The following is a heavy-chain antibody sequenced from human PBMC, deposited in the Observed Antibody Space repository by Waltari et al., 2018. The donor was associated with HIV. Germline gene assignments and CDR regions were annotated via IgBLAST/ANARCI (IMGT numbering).Heavy chain of an antibody. Sequence: QLQLQESGPGLVKPSETLSLTCRVSGGSISSSNYYWGWIRQPPGEGLEWIGTIYHSGSTYYNPSLKSRVTMSVDTSKNQFSLKLNSVTAADAAVYYCARQPIPGIAVAGTYYYYGMDVWGQGTTVTVS. CDR3: ARQPIPGIAVAGTYYYYGMDV. J-gene: IGHJ6*02. D-gene: IGHD6-19*01. CDR2: IYHSGST. CDR1: GGSISSSNYY. V-gene: IGHV4-39*01.